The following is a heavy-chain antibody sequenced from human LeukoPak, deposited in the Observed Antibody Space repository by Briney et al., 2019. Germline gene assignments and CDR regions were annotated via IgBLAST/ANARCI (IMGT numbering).Heavy chain of an antibody. J-gene: IGHJ6*03. Sequence: SETLSLTCTVSGGSISSYYWSWIRQPPGKGLEWIGYFYYSGSTNYNPSLKSRVTISVDTSKNQFSLKLSSVTAADTAVYYCARVSYYGSGSYPKTYYYYYYMDVWGKGTTVTVSS. V-gene: IGHV4-59*13. D-gene: IGHD3-10*01. CDR1: GGSISSYY. CDR2: FYYSGST. CDR3: ARVSYYGSGSYPKTYYYYYYMDV.